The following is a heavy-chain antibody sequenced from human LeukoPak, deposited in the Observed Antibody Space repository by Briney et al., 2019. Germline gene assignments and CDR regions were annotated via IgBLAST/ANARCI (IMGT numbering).Heavy chain of an antibody. CDR3: ARGKEGGNSPYFDY. CDR1: GFTFSSNW. CDR2: IKPDGSAE. J-gene: IGHJ4*02. V-gene: IGHV3-7*03. Sequence: GGPLRLSCATSGFTFSSNWMSWVRHAPGRGLDGVANIKPDGSAEYYAASVKGRLTVSRDNAKNSLYLQMNSLRVEDTAVYYCARGKEGGNSPYFDYWGQGTLVTVSS. D-gene: IGHD4-23*01.